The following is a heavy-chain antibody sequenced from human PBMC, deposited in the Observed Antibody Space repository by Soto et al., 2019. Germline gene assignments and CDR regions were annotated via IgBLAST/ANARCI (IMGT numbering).Heavy chain of an antibody. CDR2: VYYTGST. CDR3: ARSIAVPSSHIDH. J-gene: IGHJ4*02. CDR1: GGSMSGYY. D-gene: IGHD6-6*01. Sequence: SETLSLTCRVSGGSMSGYYWSWIRQAPGKGLEWIGYVYYTGSTSYNPSLQSRVTISVDTSNKQFSLSLRLVTAADTAVYFRARSIAVPSSHIDHWGQGIRVTVSS. V-gene: IGHV4-59*01.